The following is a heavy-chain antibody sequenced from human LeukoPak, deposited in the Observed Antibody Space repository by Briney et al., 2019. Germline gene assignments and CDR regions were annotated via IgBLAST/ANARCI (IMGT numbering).Heavy chain of an antibody. CDR1: GYTFTGYY. Sequence: ASVTVTCKSSGYTFTGYYMHWVRQAPAQGLEWMGWINTNSGGTKYAQKFQDRVTMTRDTSISTAYMELRRLRSEDTAVYDCAREPCGEGWFDPWGQGTLVTVSS. D-gene: IGHD2-21*01. V-gene: IGHV1-2*02. J-gene: IGHJ5*02. CDR3: AREPCGEGWFDP. CDR2: INTNSGGT.